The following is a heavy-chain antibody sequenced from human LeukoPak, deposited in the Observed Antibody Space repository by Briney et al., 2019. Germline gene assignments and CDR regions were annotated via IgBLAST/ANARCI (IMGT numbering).Heavy chain of an antibody. D-gene: IGHD2-15*01. CDR1: GGTFSSYA. J-gene: IGHJ3*02. CDR2: IIPILGIA. V-gene: IGHV1-69*04. Sequence: SVKVSCKASGGTFSSYAISWVRQAPGQGLEWMGRIIPILGIANYAQKFQGRVTITADKSTSTAYMELSSLRSDDTAVYYCAEDIGHGFDIWGQGTMVTVSS. CDR3: AEDIGHGFDI.